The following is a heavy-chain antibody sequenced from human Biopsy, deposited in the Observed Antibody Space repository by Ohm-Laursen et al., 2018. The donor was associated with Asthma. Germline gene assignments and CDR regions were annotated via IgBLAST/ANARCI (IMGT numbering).Heavy chain of an antibody. J-gene: IGHJ6*02. D-gene: IGHD3-10*01. Sequence: SAKVSCKTPGYTFNSAGITWVRQAPGQGLEWMGWISVYNGNTKVAQKLQDRVTMITDTSTSTAYMELRSLRSDDTAVYFCARAVDYSHYYGIDVWGQGTTVTVS. CDR2: ISVYNGNT. CDR3: ARAVDYSHYYGIDV. V-gene: IGHV1-18*01. CDR1: GYTFNSAG.